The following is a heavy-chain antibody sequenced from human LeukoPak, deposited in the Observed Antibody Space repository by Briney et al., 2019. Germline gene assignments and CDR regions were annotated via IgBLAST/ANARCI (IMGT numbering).Heavy chain of an antibody. J-gene: IGHJ6*02. Sequence: GASVKVSCKASGYTFTSHGISWVRQAPGQGLEWMGWISAYNGNTNYAQKLQGRVTMTTDTSTSTAYMELRSLRSDDTAVYYCARDKAGGGVVVPAASSQYGMDVWGQGTTVTVSS. V-gene: IGHV1-18*01. CDR1: GYTFTSHG. CDR2: ISAYNGNT. CDR3: ARDKAGGGVVVPAASSQYGMDV. D-gene: IGHD2-2*01.